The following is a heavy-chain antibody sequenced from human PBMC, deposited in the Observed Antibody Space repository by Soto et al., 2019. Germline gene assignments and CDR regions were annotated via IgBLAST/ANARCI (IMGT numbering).Heavy chain of an antibody. D-gene: IGHD1-1*01. V-gene: IGHV4-30-4*02. Sequence: SETLSLTCTVSGGSISSGDYYWSWIRQPPGKDLEWIGYIYYSGSTYYNPSLKSRVTISVDTSKNQFSLKLSSVTAADTAVYYCARVGTGAFDYWGQGTLVTVSS. CDR2: IYYSGST. CDR1: GGSISSGDYY. J-gene: IGHJ4*02. CDR3: ARVGTGAFDY.